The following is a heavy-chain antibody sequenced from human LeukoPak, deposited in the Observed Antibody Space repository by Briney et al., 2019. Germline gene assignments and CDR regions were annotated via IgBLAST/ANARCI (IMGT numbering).Heavy chain of an antibody. D-gene: IGHD4-17*01. J-gene: IGHJ4*02. CDR1: GGSISSYY. CDR3: ATRGDYGDYLVYY. CDR2: IYYSGST. V-gene: IGHV4-59*01. Sequence: SETLSLTCTVSGGSISSYYWSWIRQPPGKGLEWIGYIYYSGSTNYNPSLKSRVTISVDTSKNQFSLKLSSVTAADTAVYYCATRGDYGDYLVYYWGQGTLVTLSS.